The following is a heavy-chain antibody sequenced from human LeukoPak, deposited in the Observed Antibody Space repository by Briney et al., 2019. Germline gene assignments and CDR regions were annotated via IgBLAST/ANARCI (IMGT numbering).Heavy chain of an antibody. J-gene: IGHJ6*02. CDR2: IGSSGGNT. V-gene: IGHV3-23*01. CDR1: GFTFCSYA. D-gene: IGHD2-8*01. CDR3: AKGTTNGRPNSFFPHGMDV. Sequence: PGVSLRLSCSASGFTFCSYAMAWVRHAPGKGLEWCTTIGSSGGNTLYADSVTRRFTISRDNSKNTLYIQINRLTAEDTALYYCAKGTTNGRPNSFFPHGMDVWGQGKPATVSS.